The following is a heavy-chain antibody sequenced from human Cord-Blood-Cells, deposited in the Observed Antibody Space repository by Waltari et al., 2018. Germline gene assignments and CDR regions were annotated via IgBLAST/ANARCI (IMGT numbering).Heavy chain of an antibody. D-gene: IGHD5-12*01. Sequence: QVQLVQSGAEVKKPGSSVKVSCKASGGTFSSYAISWVRPAPGQGLEWMGGIIPIFGTANDAQKVQGIVTITADKSTSTAYMELSSLRSEDTAVYDCARAQPSGYDDYWGQGTLVTVSS. V-gene: IGHV1-69*06. CDR1: GGTFSSYA. CDR2: IIPIFGTA. CDR3: ARAQPSGYDDY. J-gene: IGHJ4*02.